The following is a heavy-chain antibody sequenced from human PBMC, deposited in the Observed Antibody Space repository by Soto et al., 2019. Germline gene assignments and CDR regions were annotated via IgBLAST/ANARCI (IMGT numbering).Heavy chain of an antibody. Sequence: GGSLRLSCAASGFTFSSYEMNWVRQAPGKGLEWVSYISSSSSTIYYADSVKGRFTISRDNAKNSLYLQMNSLRDEDTAVYYCARAPLRRYYDSSGCFDYWGQGTLVTVS. J-gene: IGHJ4*02. D-gene: IGHD3-22*01. CDR3: ARAPLRRYYDSSGCFDY. V-gene: IGHV3-48*02. CDR1: GFTFSSYE. CDR2: ISSSSSTI.